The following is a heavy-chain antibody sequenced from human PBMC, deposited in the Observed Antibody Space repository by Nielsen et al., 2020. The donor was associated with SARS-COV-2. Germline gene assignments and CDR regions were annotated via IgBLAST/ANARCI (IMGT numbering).Heavy chain of an antibody. CDR2: VHHTGDT. V-gene: IGHV4-59*01. Sequence: SETLSLTCTVSGGSISSYYWTWIRQSPGNGLEWIGYVHHTGDTNYSPSLRSRVTISLDASKNQFSLRLTSVTTADTAIYYCARDYYGDYLDGFDFWGHGTMVTVSS. D-gene: IGHD4-17*01. J-gene: IGHJ3*01. CDR1: GGSISSYY. CDR3: ARDYYGDYLDGFDF.